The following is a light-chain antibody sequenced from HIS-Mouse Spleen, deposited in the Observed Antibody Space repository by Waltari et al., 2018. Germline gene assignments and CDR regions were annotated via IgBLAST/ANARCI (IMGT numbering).Light chain of an antibody. CDR3: YSTDSSGNHRV. V-gene: IGLV3-10*01. CDR2: EDS. CDR1: ALPQKY. Sequence: SYELTQPPSVPVSPGQTARITCPGDALPQKYAYLYQQKSGQAPVLVIYEDSKRPSGIPERFSGSSSGTMATLTISGAQVEDEADYYCYSTDSSGNHRVFGGGTKLTVL. J-gene: IGLJ2*01.